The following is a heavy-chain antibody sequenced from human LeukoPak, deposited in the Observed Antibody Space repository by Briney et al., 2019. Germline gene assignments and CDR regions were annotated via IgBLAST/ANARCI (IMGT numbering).Heavy chain of an antibody. V-gene: IGHV1-69*13. D-gene: IGHD2-15*01. Sequence: SVKVSCKASGGTFSSYAISWVRQAPGQGLEWMGGIIPIFGTANYAQKFPGRVTITADESTSTAYMELSSLRSEDTAMYYCAREKGYCSGGSCYRFDYWGQGTLVTVSS. CDR3: AREKGYCSGGSCYRFDY. CDR2: IIPIFGTA. J-gene: IGHJ4*02. CDR1: GGTFSSYA.